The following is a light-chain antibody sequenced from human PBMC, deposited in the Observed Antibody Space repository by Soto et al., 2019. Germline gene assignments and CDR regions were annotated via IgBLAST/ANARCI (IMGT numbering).Light chain of an antibody. CDR2: EVS. J-gene: IGLJ1*01. CDR1: SSNIGAGSD. CDR3: SSYTSTSTYV. V-gene: IGLV2-14*01. Sequence: HSVLTQPPSISGAPGQRVTISCTGSSSNIGAGSDVSWYQQHPGKAPKLMIYEVSNRPSGVSNRFSASKSGNTASLTISGLQAEDEADYYCSSYTSTSTYVFGTGTKVTVL.